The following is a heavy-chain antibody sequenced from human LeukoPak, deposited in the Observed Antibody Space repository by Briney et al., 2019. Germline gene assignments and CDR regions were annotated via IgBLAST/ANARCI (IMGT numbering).Heavy chain of an antibody. Sequence: SETVSLTCTVSGDSISSGGYYWGWIRQPPGKGLEWIASIYYSGRTYYNPSLKSRITISVDSSKNQFSLRLSSVTAADTAVYYCARRKYYTIENWGQGTLVTVSS. CDR1: GDSISSGGYY. CDR3: ARRKYYTIEN. CDR2: IYYSGRT. V-gene: IGHV4-39*01. J-gene: IGHJ4*02. D-gene: IGHD3-10*01.